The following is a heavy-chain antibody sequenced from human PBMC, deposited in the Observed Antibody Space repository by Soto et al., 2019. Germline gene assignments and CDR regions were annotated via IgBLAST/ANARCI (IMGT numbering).Heavy chain of an antibody. CDR2: VNHSGTT. CDR1: GGSFSGYY. Sequence: SETLSLTCAVYGGSFSGYYWTWIRQSPEKGLEWIGEVNHSGTTYYNPSLKTRVTISVHTPKNQFSLKMSSVTAADTAVYYCARPTVSYYYFGMDVWGQGTTVTVSS. D-gene: IGHD4-4*01. V-gene: IGHV4-34*01. CDR3: ARPTVSYYYFGMDV. J-gene: IGHJ6*02.